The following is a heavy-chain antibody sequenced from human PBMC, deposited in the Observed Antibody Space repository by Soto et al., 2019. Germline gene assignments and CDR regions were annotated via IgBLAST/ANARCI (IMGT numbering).Heavy chain of an antibody. CDR1: GFTFSSYG. J-gene: IGHJ4*02. V-gene: IGHV3-30*03. Sequence: QVQLVESGGGVVQPGRSLRLSCAASGFTFSSYGMHWVRQAPGKGLEWVAVISYDGSNKYYADSVKGRFTISRDNSRSTLDLQMNSLSAGDTAVYYCATESLGFGSCISISCAPVDYWGQAALVTVSS. CDR2: ISYDGSNK. D-gene: IGHD2-2*01. CDR3: ATESLGFGSCISISCAPVDY.